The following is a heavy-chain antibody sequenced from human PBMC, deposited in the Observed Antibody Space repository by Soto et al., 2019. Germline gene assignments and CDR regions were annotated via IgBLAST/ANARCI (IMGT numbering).Heavy chain of an antibody. Sequence: SETLSLTCTVSGGSVSSDSYFWSWVRQPPGKGLEWIGYVSYRGITTYNPSLKSRVTILLGTSKNQISLNLRSVTAADTAVYYCVRYYGARVYFDYWGQGSLVTVSS. D-gene: IGHD4-17*01. V-gene: IGHV4-61*01. CDR2: VSYRGIT. J-gene: IGHJ4*02. CDR1: GGSVSSDSYF. CDR3: VRYYGARVYFDY.